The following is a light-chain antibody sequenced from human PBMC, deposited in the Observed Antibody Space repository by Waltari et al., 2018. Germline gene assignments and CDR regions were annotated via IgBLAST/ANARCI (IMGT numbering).Light chain of an antibody. J-gene: IGLJ3*02. CDR1: SPHIAAGHH. CDR2: GNN. Sequence: QSVLTQPPSVSGALGQRVTITCTGSSPHIAAGHHVHWYQVFPKAAPKLLIYGNNKRPSGVPDRFAGSKSGTSASLAITGLQAEDEADYYCHSFDSSLSDGVVFGGGTKVTVL. CDR3: HSFDSSLSDGVV. V-gene: IGLV1-40*01.